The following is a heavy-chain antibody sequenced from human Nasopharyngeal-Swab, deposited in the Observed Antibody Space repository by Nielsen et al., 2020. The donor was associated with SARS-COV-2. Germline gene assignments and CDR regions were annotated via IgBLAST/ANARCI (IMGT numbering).Heavy chain of an antibody. Sequence: GEALALSCKGSGYIFTSYWIGWARPMPGKGLEWMGNIYPANSDSRYSLSFQGQVSISVDKSISTAYLQWSTPKASDTAIYYCVRRAFSASYFYFDYWGPGTLVTVSS. D-gene: IGHD1-26*01. V-gene: IGHV5-51*01. CDR2: IYPANSDS. CDR3: VRRAFSASYFYFDY. J-gene: IGHJ4*02. CDR1: GYIFTSYW.